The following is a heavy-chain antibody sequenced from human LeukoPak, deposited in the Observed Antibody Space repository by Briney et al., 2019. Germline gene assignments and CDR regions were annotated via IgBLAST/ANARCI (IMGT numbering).Heavy chain of an antibody. Sequence: RSLRLPCSGSGITNSDFFIGWNRQAPGKGLGWGSQHNRCWTTIYYADSVKGRFTISSDNAKNSLDLQMNSLRAEDTAVYYCARDRMGSADFWSGYYTGTFDYWGQGTLVTVSS. D-gene: IGHD3-3*01. CDR2: HNRCWTTI. J-gene: IGHJ4*02. CDR1: GITNSDFF. V-gene: IGHV3-11*04. CDR3: ARDRMGSADFWSGYYTGTFDY.